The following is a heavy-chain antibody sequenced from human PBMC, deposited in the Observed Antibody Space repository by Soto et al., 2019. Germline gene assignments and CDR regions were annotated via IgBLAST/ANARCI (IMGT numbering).Heavy chain of an antibody. V-gene: IGHV3-33*01. D-gene: IGHD2-8*01. CDR3: ARGDIVLMVYAIPPDY. CDR1: GFTISSYG. Sequence: QVQLVESGGGVVQPGRSLRLSCAASGFTISSYGMHRVRQAPGKGLEWVAVIWYDGSNKYYADSVKGRFTISRDNSKNTLYLQMNSLRAEDTAVYYCARGDIVLMVYAIPPDYWGQGTLVTVSS. J-gene: IGHJ4*02. CDR2: IWYDGSNK.